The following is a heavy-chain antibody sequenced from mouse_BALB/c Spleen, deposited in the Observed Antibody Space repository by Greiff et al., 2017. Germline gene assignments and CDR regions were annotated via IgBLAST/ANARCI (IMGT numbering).Heavy chain of an antibody. CDR1: GFTFSSYY. CDR3: ARQDYWYFDV. V-gene: IGHV5-6-2*01. J-gene: IGHJ1*01. Sequence: DVQLVESGGGLVKLGGSLKLSCAASGFTFSSYYMSWVRQTPEKRLELVAAINSNGGSTYYPDTVKGRFTISRDNAKNTLYLQMSSLKSEDTALYYCARQDYWYFDVWGAGTTVTVSS. CDR2: INSNGGST.